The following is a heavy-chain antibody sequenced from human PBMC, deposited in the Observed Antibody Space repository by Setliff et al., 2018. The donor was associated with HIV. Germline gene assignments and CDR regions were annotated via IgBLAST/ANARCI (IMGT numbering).Heavy chain of an antibody. J-gene: IGHJ4*02. CDR3: AGHFYYSGSGIWAGLDS. CDR2: IYTSGNT. D-gene: IGHD3-10*01. CDR1: GVSISNYY. Sequence: SETLSLTCTVSGVSISNYYWSWIRQPAGRGLEWIGRIYTSGNTNYNPSLKSRVTMSVDTSKKQFSLKLTSVTAADTAVYYCAGHFYYSGSGIWAGLDSWGQGTLVTVSS. V-gene: IGHV4-4*07.